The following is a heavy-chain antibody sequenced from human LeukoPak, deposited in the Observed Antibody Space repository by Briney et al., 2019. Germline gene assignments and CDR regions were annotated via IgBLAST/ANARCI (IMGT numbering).Heavy chain of an antibody. J-gene: IGHJ5*02. CDR2: TYDSGST. D-gene: IGHD6-13*01. Sequence: SETLSLTCTVSGGSIRSSYYYWGWIRQPPGKGLEWIGSTYDSGSTNYNPSLKSRVTISVDTSKNQFSLKLSSVTAADTAVYYCARGSGNSWYRRSYNWFDPWGQGTLVTVSS. V-gene: IGHV4-39*07. CDR1: GGSIRSSYYY. CDR3: ARGSGNSWYRRSYNWFDP.